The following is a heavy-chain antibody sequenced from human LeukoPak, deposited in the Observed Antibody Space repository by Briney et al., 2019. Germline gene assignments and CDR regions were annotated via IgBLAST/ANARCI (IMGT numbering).Heavy chain of an antibody. V-gene: IGHV3-21*01. CDR2: ISSSSSYI. Sequence: GGSLRLSCAASGFTSSSYTMKWVRQAPGKGLEWVSSISSSSSYIYYADSVKGRFTISRDNAKNSLFLQMNSLRAEDTAVYFCARATWDPNYYYYMDVWGKGTTVTISS. CDR3: ARATWDPNYYYYMDV. J-gene: IGHJ6*03. D-gene: IGHD1-26*01. CDR1: GFTSSSYT.